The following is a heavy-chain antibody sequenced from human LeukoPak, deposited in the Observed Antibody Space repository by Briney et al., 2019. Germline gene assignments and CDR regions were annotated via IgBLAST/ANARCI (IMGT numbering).Heavy chain of an antibody. CDR3: ARLVVPGSFDY. V-gene: IGHV3-7*01. CDR2: TREDGSEK. Sequence: GGSLRLSCTASGFTFSTYWMSWVRQAPGKGLEWVANTREDGSEKYYVDSVKGRFTISRDNAKNSLYLQMNSLRAEDTAVYYCARLVVPGSFDYWGQGTLVTVSS. D-gene: IGHD2-2*01. CDR1: GFTFSTYW. J-gene: IGHJ4*02.